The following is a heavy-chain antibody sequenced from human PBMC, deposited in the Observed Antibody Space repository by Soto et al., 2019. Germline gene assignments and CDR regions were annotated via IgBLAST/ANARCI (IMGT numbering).Heavy chain of an antibody. V-gene: IGHV1-2*04. J-gene: IGHJ6*02. CDR1: GGTFSSYT. D-gene: IGHD4-17*01. Sequence: ASVKVSCKASGGTFSSYTISWVRQAPGQGLEWMGWINPNSGGTNYAQKFQGWVTMTRDTSISTAYMELSRLRSDDTAVYYCATVTKNYYYYGMDVWGQGTTVTVSS. CDR2: INPNSGGT. CDR3: ATVTKNYYYYGMDV.